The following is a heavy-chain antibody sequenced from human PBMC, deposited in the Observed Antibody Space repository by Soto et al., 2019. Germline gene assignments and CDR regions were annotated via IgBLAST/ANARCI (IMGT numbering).Heavy chain of an antibody. V-gene: IGHV3-9*01. J-gene: IGHJ3*02. CDR1: GFTFDDYA. Sequence: GLSLRRPCLPSGFTFDDYAMHCFRQDTGTGLEWVSGISWNSGSIGYADSVKGRFTISRDNAKNSLYLEMNSLRAQDTALYYCAKGGTMMLREVLEIWAQGTMDTVSS. CDR3: AKGGTMMLREVLEI. CDR2: ISWNSGSI. D-gene: IGHD3-10*02.